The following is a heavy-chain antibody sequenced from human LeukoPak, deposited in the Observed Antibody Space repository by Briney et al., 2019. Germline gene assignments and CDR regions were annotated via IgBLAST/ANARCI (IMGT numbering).Heavy chain of an antibody. CDR1: GGSISSGAYY. J-gene: IGHJ4*02. V-gene: IGHV4-61*08. D-gene: IGHD3-22*01. CDR2: IYYTGSA. Sequence: TSETLSLTCTVSGGSISSGAYYWGWIRQPPGKGLEWIGAIYYTGSANYNPSLKSRVTILVDTSKNQVSLKLTSVTAVDTAEYYCARGGYESSGSYYFFDDWGQGTLVTVSS. CDR3: ARGGYESSGSYYFFDD.